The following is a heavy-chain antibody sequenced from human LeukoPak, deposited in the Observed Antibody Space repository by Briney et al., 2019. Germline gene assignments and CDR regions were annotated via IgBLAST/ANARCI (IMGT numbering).Heavy chain of an antibody. CDR1: GFTFSSYA. D-gene: IGHD3-10*01. J-gene: IGHJ6*02. Sequence: QPGGSLRLSCAASGFTFSSYAMHWVRQAPGKGLEWVAVISYDGNNKYYADSVKGRFTISRDNSKNTLYLQMDSLRAEDTAVYYCASEVERGPYGSGSYGYGLDVWGQGTTVTVSS. V-gene: IGHV3-30*04. CDR3: ASEVERGPYGSGSYGYGLDV. CDR2: ISYDGNNK.